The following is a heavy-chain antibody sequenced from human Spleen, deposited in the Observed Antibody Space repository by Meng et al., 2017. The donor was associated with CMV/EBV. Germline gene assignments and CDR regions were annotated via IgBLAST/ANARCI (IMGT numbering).Heavy chain of an antibody. V-gene: IGHV1-18*04. CDR2: ISAYNGNT. Sequence: VQLVDFWACVKKPGASLQYSCKASGYPFTGYYMHWVRQAPGQGLEWMGWISAYNGNTNYAQKLQGRVTMTTDTSTSTAYMELRSLRSDDTAVYYCVREGPDYGDYNYWGQGTLVTVSS. CDR1: GYPFTGYY. D-gene: IGHD4-17*01. CDR3: VREGPDYGDYNY. J-gene: IGHJ4*02.